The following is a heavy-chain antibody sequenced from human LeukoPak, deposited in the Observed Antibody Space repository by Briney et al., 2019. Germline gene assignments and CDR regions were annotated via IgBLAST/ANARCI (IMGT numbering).Heavy chain of an antibody. V-gene: IGHV3-23*01. CDR1: GDTFSSYA. CDR3: AIPQWLVLDDAFDI. CDR2: ICGSGGST. Sequence: GGSLRLSCAASGDTFSSYAISWGRQGPGEGLWRGSAICGSGGSTYYADSVKGRFTISRDNSKNTLYLQMNSLRAEDTAVYYCAIPQWLVLDDAFDIWGQGTMVTVSS. J-gene: IGHJ3*02. D-gene: IGHD6-19*01.